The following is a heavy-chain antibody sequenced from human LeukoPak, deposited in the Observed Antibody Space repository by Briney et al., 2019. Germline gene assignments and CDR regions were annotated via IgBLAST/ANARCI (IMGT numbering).Heavy chain of an antibody. Sequence: GGSLRLSCAASGFTFSSFAMSWVRQAPEKGLGRGSGIRGSGGSTYYADSVKGQFTISRDNSKNTLYLQMNSLRAEDTAVYYCAKDTVTTQGRWDYFDYWGQGTLVTVSS. J-gene: IGHJ4*02. CDR2: IRGSGGST. CDR1: GFTFSSFA. D-gene: IGHD4-17*01. V-gene: IGHV3-23*01. CDR3: AKDTVTTQGRWDYFDY.